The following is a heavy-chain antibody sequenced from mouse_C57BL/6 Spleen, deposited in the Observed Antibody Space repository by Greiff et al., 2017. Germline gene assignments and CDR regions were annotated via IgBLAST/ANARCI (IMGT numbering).Heavy chain of an antibody. Sequence: VQLQQSGPELVKPGASVRISCKASGYTFTDYYLNWVKQSHGKSLEWIGDINPNNGGTSYNQKFKGKATLTVDKSSSTAYMELRSLTSEDSAVYYCARSDDYDVSYARDYWGQGTSVTVSS. CDR1: GYTFTDYY. V-gene: IGHV1-26*01. D-gene: IGHD2-4*01. CDR3: ARSDDYDVSYARDY. CDR2: INPNNGGT. J-gene: IGHJ4*01.